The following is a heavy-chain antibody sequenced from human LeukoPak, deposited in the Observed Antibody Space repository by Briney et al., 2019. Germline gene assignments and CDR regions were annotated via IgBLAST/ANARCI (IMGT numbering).Heavy chain of an antibody. J-gene: IGHJ4*02. V-gene: IGHV3-7*01. D-gene: IGHD6-13*01. CDR1: GITLSVYW. CDR2: IKTDGSEK. CDR3: TRDWGGVAAGIDY. Sequence: PGGSLRLSCAASGITLSVYWMSWVRQAPGKGLEWVANIKTDGSEKYYVDSVKGRFTISRDNAKNSLSLQMNSLSAEDTAVYYCTRDWGGVAAGIDYWGQGTLVTVSS.